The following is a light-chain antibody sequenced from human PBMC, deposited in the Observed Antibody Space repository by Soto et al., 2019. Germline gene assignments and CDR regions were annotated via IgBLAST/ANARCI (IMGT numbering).Light chain of an antibody. V-gene: IGKV3-20*01. Sequence: EIVLTQSPGTLSLSPGERATLSCRASQSVSSSYLAWYQQQPGQAPGLLIYGASSRATGIPDRFSGSGSGTVFTLIISRLEPEDLAVYYCQQYGSSPTFGQGTKLEIK. J-gene: IGKJ2*01. CDR2: GAS. CDR3: QQYGSSPT. CDR1: QSVSSSY.